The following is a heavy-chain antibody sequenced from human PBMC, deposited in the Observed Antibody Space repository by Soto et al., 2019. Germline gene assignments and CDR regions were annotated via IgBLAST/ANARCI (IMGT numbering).Heavy chain of an antibody. Sequence: GGFLRLSCAASGFTFDDYAMHWVRQAPGKGLEWVSGISWNSGSIGYADSVKGRFTISRDNAKNSLYLQMNSLRAEDTALYYCAKDGVWFGELVYYYMDVWGKGTTVTVSS. CDR2: ISWNSGSI. D-gene: IGHD3-10*01. V-gene: IGHV3-9*01. J-gene: IGHJ6*03. CDR3: AKDGVWFGELVYYYMDV. CDR1: GFTFDDYA.